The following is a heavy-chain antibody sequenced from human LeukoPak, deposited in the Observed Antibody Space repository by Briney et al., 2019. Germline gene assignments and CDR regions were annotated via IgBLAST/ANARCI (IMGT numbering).Heavy chain of an antibody. J-gene: IGHJ6*03. V-gene: IGHV3-33*06. CDR3: AKEAVPAASEERFLEWFGVMDV. CDR2: IWYDGSNK. CDR1: GFTFSSYG. Sequence: GRSLRLSCAASGFTFSSYGMHGVRQAPGKGRERVAVIWYDGSNKYYADSVRSPVTISRDNSKNTLYLQMNSLRAEDTAVYYCAKEAVPAASEERFLEWFGVMDVWGKGTTVTVSS. D-gene: IGHD3-3*01.